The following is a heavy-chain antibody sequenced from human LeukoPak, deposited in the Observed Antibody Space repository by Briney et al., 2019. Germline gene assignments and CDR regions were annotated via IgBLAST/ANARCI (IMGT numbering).Heavy chain of an antibody. CDR1: GYNFMKYW. D-gene: IGHD5-12*01. J-gene: IGHJ4*02. CDR2: IYPGDSDI. Sequence: GESLKISCKGSGYNFMKYWIAWVRQMPGKGLEWMGIIYPGDSDIRYSPSFQGQVTIPADMSITTAYLQWSSLKASDTAMYYCARHFGYRGYDGDYWGQGTLVTVSS. CDR3: ARHFGYRGYDGDY. V-gene: IGHV5-51*01.